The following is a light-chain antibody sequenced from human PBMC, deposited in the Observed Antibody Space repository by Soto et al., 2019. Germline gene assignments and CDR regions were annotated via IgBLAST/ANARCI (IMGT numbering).Light chain of an antibody. CDR1: SSNIGSNT. Sequence: QSVLTQPPSASGTLGQRVTISCSGSSSNIGSNTVNWYQQLPGTAPKLLIYSNNQRPSGVPDRFSGSKSGTSGSLAISGLQSEDEADYYCAAWDDSLNGVVFGGGTQLTVL. J-gene: IGLJ2*01. V-gene: IGLV1-44*01. CDR3: AAWDDSLNGVV. CDR2: SNN.